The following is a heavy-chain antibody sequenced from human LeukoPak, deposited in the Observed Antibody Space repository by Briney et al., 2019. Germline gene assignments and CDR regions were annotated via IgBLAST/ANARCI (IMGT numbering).Heavy chain of an antibody. V-gene: IGHV3-7*01. D-gene: IGHD5-24*01. CDR3: ARDDGYNYEEVGMDFDY. Sequence: GGSLRLSCAASGFTFSSYWMSWVRQAPGKGLEWVANIKQDGSEKYYVDSVKGRFTISRDNAKNSLYLQMNSLRAEDTAVYYCARDDGYNYEEVGMDFDYWGQGTLVTVSS. J-gene: IGHJ4*02. CDR2: IKQDGSEK. CDR1: GFTFSSYW.